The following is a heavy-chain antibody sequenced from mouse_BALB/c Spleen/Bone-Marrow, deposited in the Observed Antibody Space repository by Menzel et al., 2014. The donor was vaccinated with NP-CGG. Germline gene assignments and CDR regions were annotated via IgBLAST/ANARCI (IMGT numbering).Heavy chain of an antibody. CDR3: AREGGTGSWFTY. CDR2: INPSSGYT. Sequence: HVPLEQSGAELARPGASVKMSCKASGYTFTSYTIQWVKQRPGQGLEWIGYINPSSGYTDYNQKFKVKTTLTADKSSNTAYMQLTSRTSEYSAVYACAREGGTGSWFTYWGQGTLVTVSA. CDR1: GYTFTSYT. D-gene: IGHD4-1*01. V-gene: IGHV1-4*02. J-gene: IGHJ3*01.